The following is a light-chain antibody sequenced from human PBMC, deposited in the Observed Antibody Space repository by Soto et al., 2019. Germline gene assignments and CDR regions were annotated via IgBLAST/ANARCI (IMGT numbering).Light chain of an antibody. V-gene: IGKV3-20*01. J-gene: IGKJ1*01. CDR1: QSFGSCF. Sequence: DIVLTQSPDNLYLSPGQRATLXCRATQSFGSCFSASYQQRPCQAPRLPCYDASRRATGIPHNFSASGSATDFSPTISNLEPEDFAVYYCHQYSSSPWTFGQGTKVDIK. CDR2: DAS. CDR3: HQYSSSPWT.